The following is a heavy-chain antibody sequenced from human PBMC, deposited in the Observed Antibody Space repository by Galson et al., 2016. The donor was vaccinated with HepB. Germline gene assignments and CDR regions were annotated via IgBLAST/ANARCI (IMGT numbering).Heavy chain of an antibody. D-gene: IGHD4-11*01. Sequence: SLRLSCAASGFTFNTHVMSWVRQAPGKGLEWVSVISGSGGSTFYGDSVKGRFTISRDNSKSTLYLQMNSLRAEDTAVYYCAKGYSNLIPDAFDVWGQGTMVTVSS. CDR2: ISGSGGST. V-gene: IGHV3-23*01. CDR3: AKGYSNLIPDAFDV. CDR1: GFTFNTHV. J-gene: IGHJ3*01.